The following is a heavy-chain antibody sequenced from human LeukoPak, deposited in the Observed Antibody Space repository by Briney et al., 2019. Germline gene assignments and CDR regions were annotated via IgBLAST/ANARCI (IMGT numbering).Heavy chain of an antibody. J-gene: IGHJ4*02. D-gene: IGHD6-13*01. V-gene: IGHV1-18*01. CDR3: ARDSPYSSSWYCDY. CDR2: ISANNGNT. Sequence: ASVKVSCKASGYTFTSYGISWVRQAPGQGLKWMGWISANNGNTNYAQKLQGRVTMTTDTSTSTAYMELRSLRSDDTAVYYCARDSPYSSSWYCDYWGQGTLVTVSS. CDR1: GYTFTSYG.